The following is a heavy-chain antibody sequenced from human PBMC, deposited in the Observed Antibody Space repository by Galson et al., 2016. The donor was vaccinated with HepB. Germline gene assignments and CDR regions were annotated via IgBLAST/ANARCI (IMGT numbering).Heavy chain of an antibody. D-gene: IGHD2-2*01. J-gene: IGHJ4*02. CDR1: GYKFTTYW. V-gene: IGHV5-51*01. Sequence: QSGAEVKKPGESLKISCQVSGYKFTTYWIGWVRQMPGKGLEWMGLIYPRDSDVTYSPSFQGQVTISADKSITTAYLQWSSLKASDTAMYYWARLGGAVPFDYWGQGTLVTVSS. CDR2: IYPRDSDV. CDR3: ARLGGAVPFDY.